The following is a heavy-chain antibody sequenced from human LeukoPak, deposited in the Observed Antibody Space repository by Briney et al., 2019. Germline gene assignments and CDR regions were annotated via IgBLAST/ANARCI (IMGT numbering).Heavy chain of an antibody. CDR3: ARDLTYSGYDEYYFDY. D-gene: IGHD5-12*01. CDR1: GYTFTGYC. J-gene: IGHJ4*02. CDR2: INPNSGGT. Sequence: ASVKVSCKASGYTFTGYCMHWVRQAPGQGLEWMGWINPNSGGTNYAQKFQGRVTMTRDTSISTAYMELSRLRSDDTAVYYCARDLTYSGYDEYYFDYWGQGTLVTVSS. V-gene: IGHV1-2*02.